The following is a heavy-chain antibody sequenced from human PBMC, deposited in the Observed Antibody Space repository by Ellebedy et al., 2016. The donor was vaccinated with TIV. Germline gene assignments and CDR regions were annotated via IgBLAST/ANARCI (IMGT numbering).Heavy chain of an antibody. Sequence: MPSETLSLTCAVYGGSFDPSYWSWIRQPPGKGLEWIGEINHSGTTTYSPSLRSRATISLDTSKNEQSLEVTSVTAADTAMYYCVWGSYYDYWGQGTLVSVSS. D-gene: IGHD3-16*01. CDR2: INHSGTT. CDR1: GGSFDPSY. J-gene: IGHJ4*02. V-gene: IGHV4-34*01. CDR3: VWGSYYDY.